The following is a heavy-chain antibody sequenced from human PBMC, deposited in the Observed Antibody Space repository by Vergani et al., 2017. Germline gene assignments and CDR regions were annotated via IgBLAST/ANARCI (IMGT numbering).Heavy chain of an antibody. Sequence: EVQLLESGGGLVQPGGSLRLSCAASGFTFSSYAMSWVRQAPGKGLEWVSAISGSGGSTYYADSVKGRFTISRDNSKNTLYLQMNSPRAEDTAVYYCAKDSIVVVITLTLDYWGQGTLVTVSS. CDR2: ISGSGGST. D-gene: IGHD3-22*01. CDR1: GFTFSSYA. V-gene: IGHV3-23*01. J-gene: IGHJ4*02. CDR3: AKDSIVVVITLTLDY.